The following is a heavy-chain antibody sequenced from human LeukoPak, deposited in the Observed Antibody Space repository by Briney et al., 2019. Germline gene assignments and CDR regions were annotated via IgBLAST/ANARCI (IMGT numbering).Heavy chain of an antibody. J-gene: IGHJ4*02. V-gene: IGHV3-7*01. CDR1: GFTFSSYW. CDR3: ARAEDYVWGSYRFDY. Sequence: PGGSLRLSCAASGFTFSSYWMSWVRQAPGKGLEWVANIKQDGSEKYYVDSVKGRFTISRDNAKNSLYLQMNSLRAEDTAVYYCARAEDYVWGSYRFDYWGQGTLVTVSS. D-gene: IGHD3-16*02. CDR2: IKQDGSEK.